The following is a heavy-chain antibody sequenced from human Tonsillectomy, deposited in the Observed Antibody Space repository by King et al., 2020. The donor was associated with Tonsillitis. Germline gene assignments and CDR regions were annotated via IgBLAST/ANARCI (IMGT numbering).Heavy chain of an antibody. V-gene: IGHV3-30-3*01. D-gene: IGHD3-22*01. J-gene: IGHJ4*02. CDR3: AITYDSSGYYYNARDY. CDR2: ISHDASDK. Sequence: VQLVEAGGGVVEPGKSLRLSCAVSGFIFTSYAIHWVRQAPGKGLEWGAVISHDASDKYYADSVKGRFTGSRDNSKSTLYLQMNSLRASDTAVYYCAITYDSSGYYYNARDYWGQGTLVTVSS. CDR1: GFIFTSYA.